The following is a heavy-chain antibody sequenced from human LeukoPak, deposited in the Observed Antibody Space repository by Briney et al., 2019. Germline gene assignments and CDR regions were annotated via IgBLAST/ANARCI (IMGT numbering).Heavy chain of an antibody. Sequence: GGSLRLSCAASGFTFGTYAMSWVRQAPGKGLEGVSAISGSGLSTYYADSVQGRLTVSRDNSQATLYLQMNSLSSEDTAVYYCAKGSYYEGGRYSYYFDYWGQGTLVTVSS. D-gene: IGHD3-16*01. V-gene: IGHV3-23*01. J-gene: IGHJ4*02. CDR1: GFTFGTYA. CDR3: AKGSYYEGGRYSYYFDY. CDR2: ISGSGLST.